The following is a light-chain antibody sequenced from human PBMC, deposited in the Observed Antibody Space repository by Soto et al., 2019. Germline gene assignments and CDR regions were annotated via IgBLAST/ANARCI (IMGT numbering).Light chain of an antibody. J-gene: IGKJ1*01. Sequence: ETVLTQSPGTLSLSPGERATLSCRASQSVGGSFLAWYQQRPGQAPRLLIYGASTRATGIPARFSGSGSGTEFTLTISSLQSEDFAVYYCQQYNNWPRTFGQGTKVDIK. CDR2: GAS. CDR1: QSVGGS. CDR3: QQYNNWPRT. V-gene: IGKV3-15*01.